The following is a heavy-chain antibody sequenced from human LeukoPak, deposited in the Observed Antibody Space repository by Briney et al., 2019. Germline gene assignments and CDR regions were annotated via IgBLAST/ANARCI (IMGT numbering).Heavy chain of an antibody. CDR1: GGSFSGYY. D-gene: IGHD2-2*01. Sequence: SETLSLTCAVYGGSFSGYYWSWIRQPPGKGLEWIGEINHSGSTNYNPSLKSRVTISVDTSKNQFSLELSSVTAADTAVYYCARGRNVVVPAARAYNYFGYWGQGTLVTVSS. V-gene: IGHV4-34*01. CDR2: INHSGST. J-gene: IGHJ4*02. CDR3: ARGRNVVVPAARAYNYFGY.